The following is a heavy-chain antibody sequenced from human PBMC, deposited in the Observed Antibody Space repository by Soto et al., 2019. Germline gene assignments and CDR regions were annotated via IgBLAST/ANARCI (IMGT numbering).Heavy chain of an antibody. CDR3: AHSLTGTNFDY. CDR2: IYWDDDK. CDR1: GFSFSTSGVA. V-gene: IGHV2-5*02. Sequence: QITLKESGPTLVKPTQTLTLTCTFSGFSFSTSGVAVGWIRQPPGKALEWLALIYWDDDKRYRPSLKTRLTITKDTSKNQVVLTITNMDPVDTATYFCAHSLTGTNFDYWGQGTLVTVSS. D-gene: IGHD3-9*01. J-gene: IGHJ4*02.